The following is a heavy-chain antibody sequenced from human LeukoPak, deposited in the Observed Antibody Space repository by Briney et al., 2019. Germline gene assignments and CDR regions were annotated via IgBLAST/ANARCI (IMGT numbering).Heavy chain of an antibody. CDR2: ISGSGGST. J-gene: IGHJ5*02. D-gene: IGHD3-9*01. V-gene: IGHV3-23*01. CDR1: GFIFSSYV. Sequence: GGSLRLSCAASGFIFSSYVLNWVRQAPGKGLEWVSGISGSGGSTNHADSVKGRFTISRDNSKNTLYLQMNGLRAEDTAVYYCAKGGAFDWLYPPANWFDPWGQGTLVTVSS. CDR3: AKGGAFDWLYPPANWFDP.